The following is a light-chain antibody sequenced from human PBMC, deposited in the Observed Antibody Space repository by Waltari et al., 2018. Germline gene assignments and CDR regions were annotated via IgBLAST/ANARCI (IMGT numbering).Light chain of an antibody. Sequence: SYELTQPPSVSVSPGQTARITCSGDALPKQFAYWYQQEPGQAPVVVIYKDTERPSGIPERFSGSSSGTTVTLTISGVQAEDEADYDCQSADSSGTYEVFGTGTKVTVL. V-gene: IGLV3-25*03. CDR1: ALPKQF. J-gene: IGLJ1*01. CDR3: QSADSSGTYEV. CDR2: KDT.